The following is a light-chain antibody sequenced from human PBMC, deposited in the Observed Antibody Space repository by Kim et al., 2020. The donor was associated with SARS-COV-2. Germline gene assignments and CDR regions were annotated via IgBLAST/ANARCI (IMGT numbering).Light chain of an antibody. CDR1: NSDVWRYNL. V-gene: IGLV2-23*01. CDR2: AGS. CDR3: CSYAGSRTWV. Sequence: GQSCTIACNGTNSDVWRYNLVFWYQPNPGKAPKHMIYAGSTRPSAVPKRFAGSKSGNTASLTTSGLQAEDEADYCCCSYAGSRTWVFGGGTQLTVL. J-gene: IGLJ3*02.